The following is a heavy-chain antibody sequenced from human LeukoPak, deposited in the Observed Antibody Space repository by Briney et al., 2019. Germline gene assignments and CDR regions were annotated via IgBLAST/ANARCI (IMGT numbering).Heavy chain of an antibody. CDR1: GYTLTELS. D-gene: IGHD5-12*01. J-gene: IGHJ6*02. V-gene: IGHV1-24*01. CDR2: FDPEDGET. Sequence: PEASVKVSCKVSGYTLTELSMHWVRQAPGKGLEWMGGFDPEDGETIYAQKFQGRVTMTEDTSTDTAYMELSSLRSEDTAVCYCATISEVATPPYYYYYGMDVWGQGTTVTVSS. CDR3: ATISEVATPPYYYYYGMDV.